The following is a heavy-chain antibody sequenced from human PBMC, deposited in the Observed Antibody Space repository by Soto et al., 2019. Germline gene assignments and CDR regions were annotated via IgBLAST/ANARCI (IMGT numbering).Heavy chain of an antibody. V-gene: IGHV4-59*01. D-gene: IGHD2-21*02. CDR3: TRDGDGRMTTNPYYYYGMDV. CDR1: GGSISGYY. CDR2: VYYSGGA. Sequence: SETLSLTCTVSGGSISGYYWSWIRQPPGKGLEWIGNVYYSGGAKYNPSVKRRVPISVDTSKNQFSLNLSSVTAADTAVYYCTRDGDGRMTTNPYYYYGMDVWGPGITVTVSS. J-gene: IGHJ6*02.